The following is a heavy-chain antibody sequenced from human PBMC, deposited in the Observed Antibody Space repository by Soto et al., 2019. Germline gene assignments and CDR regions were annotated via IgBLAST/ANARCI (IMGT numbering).Heavy chain of an antibody. J-gene: IGHJ6*02. CDR1: GYTFTSYA. CDR2: INAGNGNT. V-gene: IGHV1-3*01. Sequence: ASVKVSCKASGYTFTSYAMHWVRQAPGQRLEWMGWINAGNGNTKYSQKFQGRVTITRDTSASTAYMELSSLRSEDTAVYYCARDRGIGADIVVVPAVNGMDVWGQGTTVTVSS. CDR3: ARDRGIGADIVVVPAVNGMDV. D-gene: IGHD2-2*01.